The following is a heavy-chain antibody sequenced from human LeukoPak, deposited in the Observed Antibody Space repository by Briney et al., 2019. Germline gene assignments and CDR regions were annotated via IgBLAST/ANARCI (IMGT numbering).Heavy chain of an antibody. J-gene: IGHJ3*02. D-gene: IGHD2-2*01. CDR1: GGSFSGYY. CDR2: INHSGST. V-gene: IGHV4-34*01. CDR3: AVGYCSSTSCHDDAFDI. Sequence: PSETLSLTCAVYGGSFSGYYWSWIRQPPGKGLEWIGEINHSGSTNYNPSLKSRVTISVDTSKNQFSLKLSSVTAADTAVYYCAVGYCSSTSCHDDAFDIWGQGTMVTVSS.